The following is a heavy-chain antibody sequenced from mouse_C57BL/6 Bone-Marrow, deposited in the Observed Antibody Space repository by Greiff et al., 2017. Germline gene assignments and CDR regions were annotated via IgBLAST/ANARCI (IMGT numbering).Heavy chain of an antibody. CDR2: ISPRSGNT. CDR3: ARGDWDGYCDY. Sequence: VQLQESGAELARPGASVKLSCKASGYTFTSYGISWVKQRTGQGLEWIGEISPRSGNTYYNEKFKGKATLAADKSSSTAYMELRSLTSEDSAVYFCARGDWDGYCDYWGQGTTLTVSS. V-gene: IGHV1-81*01. D-gene: IGHD4-1*01. CDR1: GYTFTSYG. J-gene: IGHJ2*01.